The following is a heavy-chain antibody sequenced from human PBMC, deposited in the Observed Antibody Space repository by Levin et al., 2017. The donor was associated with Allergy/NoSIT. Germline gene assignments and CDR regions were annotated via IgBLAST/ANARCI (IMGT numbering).Heavy chain of an antibody. J-gene: IGHJ4*02. Sequence: GGSLRLSCAASGFTFDDYAMHWVRQAPGKGLEWVSLVSWDGGSAYYADSVKGRFTISRDNSKNSLYLQMHTLRAEDTALYYCAKDKLTHAPSGIDYWGQGTLVTVSS. V-gene: IGHV3-43D*03. CDR2: VSWDGGSA. CDR3: AKDKLTHAPSGIDY. D-gene: IGHD3-10*01. CDR1: GFTFDDYA.